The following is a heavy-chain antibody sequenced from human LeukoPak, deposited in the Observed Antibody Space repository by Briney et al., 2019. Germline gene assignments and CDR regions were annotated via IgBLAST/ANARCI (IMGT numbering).Heavy chain of an antibody. D-gene: IGHD3-16*01. J-gene: IGHJ4*02. V-gene: IGHV3-11*04. Sequence: PGGSLRLSCVTSGFTFSDYYMGWIRQAPGKGLEWASYISGGGRTIYYADSVKGRFTISRDNANNSLYLQMDSVRAEDTAVYYCTRPYYDDSPTDWGQGTLVTVSS. CDR3: TRPYYDDSPTD. CDR2: ISGGGRTI. CDR1: GFTFSDYY.